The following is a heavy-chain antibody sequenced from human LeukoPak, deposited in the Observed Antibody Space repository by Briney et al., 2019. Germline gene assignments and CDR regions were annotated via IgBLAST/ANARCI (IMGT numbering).Heavy chain of an antibody. Sequence: SETLSLTCTVSGGSISSGSYYWSWIRQPAGKGLEWIGRIYTSGSTNYNPSLKSRVTISLDTSKNHFSLKLSSVTAADTAVYYCARYQTTVVTPGAFDIWGQGTMVTVSS. CDR1: GGSISSGSYY. D-gene: IGHD4-23*01. V-gene: IGHV4-61*02. J-gene: IGHJ3*02. CDR2: IYTSGST. CDR3: ARYQTTVVTPGAFDI.